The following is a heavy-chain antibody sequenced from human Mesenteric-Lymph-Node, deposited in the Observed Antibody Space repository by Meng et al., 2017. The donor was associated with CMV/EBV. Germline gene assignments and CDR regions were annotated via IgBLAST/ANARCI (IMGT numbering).Heavy chain of an antibody. D-gene: IGHD2-21*01. CDR2: VNPSGGVT. V-gene: IGHV1-46*01. CDR1: GYAFSTYS. J-gene: IGHJ4*02. CDR3: ARNASGLPFDF. Sequence: SCRASGYAFSTYSMNWVRQAPGQGLEWVGIVNPSGGVTTYAQKFQGRVTMARDSSTSTVYMELNSLRSEDTAMYYCARNASGLPFDFWGQGSLVTVSS.